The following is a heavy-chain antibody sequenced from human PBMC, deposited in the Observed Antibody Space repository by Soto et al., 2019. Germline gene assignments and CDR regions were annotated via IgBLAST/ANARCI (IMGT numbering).Heavy chain of an antibody. Sequence: QGHLVQSGAEVKKPGTSVKVSCKASGYTFTRYGISWVRQAPGQGLEWMGWISGYNGDTKYAQNLQGRVTMTKDTYTSTAYMELRSLTCDDTAVYYCAKNGQPPYYYYGLDVWGQGTTVTVSS. D-gene: IGHD2-8*01. CDR2: ISGYNGDT. CDR1: GYTFTRYG. J-gene: IGHJ6*02. CDR3: AKNGQPPYYYYGLDV. V-gene: IGHV1-18*01.